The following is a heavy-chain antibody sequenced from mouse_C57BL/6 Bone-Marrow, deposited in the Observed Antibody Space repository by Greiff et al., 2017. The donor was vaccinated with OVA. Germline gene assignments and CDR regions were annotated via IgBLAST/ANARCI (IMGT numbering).Heavy chain of an antibody. V-gene: IGHV1-64*01. J-gene: IGHJ3*01. CDR3: ARRDYYGSSGFAY. D-gene: IGHD1-1*01. CDR1: GYTFTSYW. Sequence: QVQLQQPGAELVKPGASVKLSCKASGYTFTSYWMHWVKQRPGQGLEWIGMIHPNSGSTNYNEKFKSKATLTVDKSSSTAYMQLSSLTSEDSAVYYCARRDYYGSSGFAYRGQGTLVTVSA. CDR2: IHPNSGST.